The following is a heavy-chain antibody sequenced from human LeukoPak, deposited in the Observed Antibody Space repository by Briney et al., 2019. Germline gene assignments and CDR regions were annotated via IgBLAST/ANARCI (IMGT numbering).Heavy chain of an antibody. J-gene: IGHJ6*03. V-gene: IGHV7-4-1*02. CDR3: ARVDCTNGVCYTEGILYYYYMDV. D-gene: IGHD2-8*01. CDR1: GYTFTSYA. Sequence: GASVKVSCKASGYTFTSYAMNWVRQAPGQGLEWMGWINTNTGNPTYAQGFTGRFVFSLDTSVSTAYLQISSLKAEDTAVYYCARVDCTNGVCYTEGILYYYYMDVWGKGTTVTVSS. CDR2: INTNTGNP.